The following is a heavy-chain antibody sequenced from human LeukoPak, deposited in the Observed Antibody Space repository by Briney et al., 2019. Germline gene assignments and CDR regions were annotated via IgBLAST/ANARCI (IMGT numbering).Heavy chain of an antibody. J-gene: IGHJ4*02. D-gene: IGHD4-17*01. CDR2: IDYSGNT. CDR1: GGSINGYY. Sequence: SETLSLTCTVSGGSINGYYWSWIRQPPGKGLGWIAYIDYSGNTDYNPSLKSRVTISIDTSKNQFSLKVRSVTAADSAIYYCARTASVVTTVIDYWGQGTLVTVSS. V-gene: IGHV4-59*12. CDR3: ARTASVVTTVIDY.